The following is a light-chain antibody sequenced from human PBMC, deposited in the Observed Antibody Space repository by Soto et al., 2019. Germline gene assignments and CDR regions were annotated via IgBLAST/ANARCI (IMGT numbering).Light chain of an antibody. J-gene: IGLJ1*01. CDR2: SNN. CDR1: SSNIGSNT. V-gene: IGLV1-44*01. CDR3: AAWDDSLNAYV. Sequence: QSVLTQPPSASGTPGQRVTISCSGSSSNIGSNTVNWYQQLPGTAPKLLIYSNNERPSGVPARFSGSKSGTSASLAISGLQSEYEADFYCAAWDDSLNAYVIGTGTKVTVL.